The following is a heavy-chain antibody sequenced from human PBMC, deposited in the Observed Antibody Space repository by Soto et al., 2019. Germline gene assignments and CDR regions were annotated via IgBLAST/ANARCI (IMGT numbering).Heavy chain of an antibody. Sequence: GGSLRLSCAASGFTFSSYDMSWVRQAPGKGLEFVSAIGGRGDRTYFADSVKGRFTIPRDNSKNTLYLQMNSPRAEDTAVYYCAKRMSYYFDYWGQGTLVTVSS. J-gene: IGHJ4*02. CDR3: AKRMSYYFDY. V-gene: IGHV3-23*01. CDR1: GFTFSSYD. CDR2: IGGRGDRT.